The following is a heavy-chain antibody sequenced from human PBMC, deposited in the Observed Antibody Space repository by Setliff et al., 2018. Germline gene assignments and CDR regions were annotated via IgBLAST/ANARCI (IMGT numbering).Heavy chain of an antibody. D-gene: IGHD3-10*01. V-gene: IGHV4-39*01. J-gene: IGHJ3*02. CDR2: IYSSGTT. CDR3: TRRPRGRAAFDI. CDR1: GGSISSSSYY. Sequence: PSETLSLTCTVSGGSISSSSYYWGWIRQPPGKGLEWIGTIYSSGTTYYNLSLKSRVTISLDTSKSQFSLNLGSVTAADTAVYYCTRRPRGRAAFDIWGQGTMVTVSS.